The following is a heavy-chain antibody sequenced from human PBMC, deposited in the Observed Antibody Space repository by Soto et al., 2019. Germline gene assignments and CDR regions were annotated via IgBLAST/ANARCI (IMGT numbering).Heavy chain of an antibody. CDR2: AYHSGST. Sequence: QLQLQESGPGLVRPSGTLSLTCAVSGGFASANNWWSWVRQPPGKGVEWIGDAYHSGSTEYNPSRKSRVSIAVDKSKNQISMKLTCATTADTAVYYCARSPPSSYYGGSGTVDYWGQGTLVTVSS. V-gene: IGHV4-4*02. CDR1: GGFASANNW. D-gene: IGHD3-10*01. CDR3: ARSPPSSYYGGSGTVDY. J-gene: IGHJ4*02.